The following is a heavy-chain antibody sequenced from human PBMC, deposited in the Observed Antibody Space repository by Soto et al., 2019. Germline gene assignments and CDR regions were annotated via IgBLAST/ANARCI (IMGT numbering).Heavy chain of an antibody. V-gene: IGHV1-69*01. J-gene: IGHJ6*02. CDR1: GGTFSSYD. CDR3: ARTRYYDSSGYRYYYYGMDV. CDR2: IIPIFGTA. D-gene: IGHD3-22*01. Sequence: QVQLVQSGAEVKKPGSSVKVSCKASGGTFSSYDISWVRQAPGQGLEWMGGIIPIFGTANYAQKFQGRVTITADESPSTAYMELSSLRSEDTAVYYCARTRYYDSSGYRYYYYGMDVWGQGTTVTVSS.